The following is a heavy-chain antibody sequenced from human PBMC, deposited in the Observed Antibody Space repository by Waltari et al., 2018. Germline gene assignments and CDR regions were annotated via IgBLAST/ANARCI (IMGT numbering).Heavy chain of an antibody. CDR2: ISGSGGST. D-gene: IGHD3-22*01. Sequence: EVQLLESGGGLVQPGGSLRLSCAASGFTFSSYAMSWVRQAPGKGREWVAAISGSGGSTYYADSVKGRFTISRDNSKNTLYLQMNSLRAEDTAVYYCAKDDNYYDSSGYYSVGVDYWGQGTLVTVSS. J-gene: IGHJ4*02. V-gene: IGHV3-23*01. CDR3: AKDDNYYDSSGYYSVGVDY. CDR1: GFTFSSYA.